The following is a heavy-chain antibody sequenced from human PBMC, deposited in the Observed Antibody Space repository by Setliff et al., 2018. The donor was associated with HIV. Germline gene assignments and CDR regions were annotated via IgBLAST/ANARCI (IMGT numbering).Heavy chain of an antibody. V-gene: IGHV3-21*01. J-gene: IGHJ3*02. D-gene: IGHD1-1*01. Sequence: GGSLRLSCAASGFTFTDYALNWVRQSPGKGLEWVSSISSSGSYIYYAGSLRGRFTISRDYASNSLYLEMNSLRVEDTAIYYCARSRSTRDAFDIWGQGTMVTVSS. CDR1: GFTFTDYA. CDR3: ARSRSTRDAFDI. CDR2: ISSSGSYI.